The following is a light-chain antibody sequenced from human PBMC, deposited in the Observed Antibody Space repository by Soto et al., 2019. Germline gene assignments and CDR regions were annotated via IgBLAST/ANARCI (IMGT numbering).Light chain of an antibody. CDR1: SSDVGAYNY. CDR3: SSYTTSTTGV. CDR2: DVS. V-gene: IGLV2-14*01. Sequence: QSALTQPASVSGSPGQSITISCTGTSSDVGAYNYVSWFQQHPGKAPRLIIYDVSNRPSGVCNRFSGSKSGNTASLTISGLQAEDEADYYCSSYTTSTTGVFGGGTKLTVL. J-gene: IGLJ3*02.